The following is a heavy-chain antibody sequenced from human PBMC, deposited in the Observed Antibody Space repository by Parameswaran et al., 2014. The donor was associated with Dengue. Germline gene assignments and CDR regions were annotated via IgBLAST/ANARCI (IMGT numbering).Heavy chain of an antibody. CDR3: ARGGLGTYGELGY. Sequence: VRQAPGKGLVWVSRINSDGSTTNYADSVKGRFTISRDNAKNTLYLQMNSLRAEDTAVYYCARGGLGTYGELGYWGQGTLVTVSS. CDR2: INSDGSTT. J-gene: IGHJ4*02. V-gene: IGHV3-74*01. D-gene: IGHD1-26*01.